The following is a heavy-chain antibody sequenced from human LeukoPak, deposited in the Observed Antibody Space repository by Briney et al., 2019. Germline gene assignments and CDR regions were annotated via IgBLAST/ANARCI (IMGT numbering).Heavy chain of an antibody. Sequence: SGGSLRLSCAASGFTFSGSAMHWVRQASGKGLEWVGRIRSKANSYATAYAASVKGRFTISRDDSKNTAYLQMNSLKSEDTAVYYCTSAAGGEGDYWGQGALVTVSS. J-gene: IGHJ4*02. CDR1: GFTFSGSA. D-gene: IGHD2-21*01. CDR2: IRSKANSYAT. V-gene: IGHV3-73*01. CDR3: TSAAGGEGDY.